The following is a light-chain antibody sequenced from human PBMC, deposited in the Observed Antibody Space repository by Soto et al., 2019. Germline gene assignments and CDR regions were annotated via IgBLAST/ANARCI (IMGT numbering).Light chain of an antibody. Sequence: ERLMTQSPATLSLSPGERATLCCRGSQSVSSNVAWYQQIPGQTPRLLIYGASTRATGIPVRFSGSGSATEFTLTISSLQYEDFAVYYCPQYDDGPYTFGQGTKVDIK. J-gene: IGKJ2*01. CDR1: QSVSSN. CDR2: GAS. V-gene: IGKV3-15*01. CDR3: PQYDDGPYT.